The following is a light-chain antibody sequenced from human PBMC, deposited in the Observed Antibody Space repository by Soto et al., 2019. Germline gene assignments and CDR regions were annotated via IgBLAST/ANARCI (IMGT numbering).Light chain of an antibody. Sequence: DIVITQSPLSLPVTPGEPASISCRSTQSLLHYNGYNYLDWYLQKPGQSPQLLIYLGSNRASGVPDRFSGSGSGTEFTLKISRVEAEDVGIYYCMQGVQTPPTFGQGTKGEIK. CDR3: MQGVQTPPT. J-gene: IGKJ1*01. CDR2: LGS. CDR1: QSLLHYNGYNY. V-gene: IGKV2-28*01.